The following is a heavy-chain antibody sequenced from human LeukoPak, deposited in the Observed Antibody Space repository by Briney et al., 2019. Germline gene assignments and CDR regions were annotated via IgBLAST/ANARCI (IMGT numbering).Heavy chain of an antibody. J-gene: IGHJ4*02. Sequence: PSETLSLTCTVSGGSISSYYWSWIRQPAGKGLEWIGRIYTGSTNYNPSLKSRVTMSVDTSKNQFSLKLSSVTAADTAVYYCARHYGSGSSMVVSFDYWGQGTLVTVSS. CDR2: IYTGST. CDR3: ARHYGSGSSMVVSFDY. CDR1: GGSISSYY. V-gene: IGHV4-4*07. D-gene: IGHD3-10*01.